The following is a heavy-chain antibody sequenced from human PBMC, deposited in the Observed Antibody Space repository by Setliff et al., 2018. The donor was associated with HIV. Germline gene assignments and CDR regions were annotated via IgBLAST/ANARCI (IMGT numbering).Heavy chain of an antibody. CDR2: INHSGST. CDR3: TRAEQQLPYHYYYYGMDV. Sequence: PSETLSLTCAIYGGSFSGYYWSWIRQPPGKGLEWIGEINHSGSTNYNPSLKSRVTISVDTSKNQFSLKLSSVTAADTAVYYCTRAEQQLPYHYYYYGMDVWGQGTTVTVSS. J-gene: IGHJ6*02. CDR1: GGSFSGYY. V-gene: IGHV4-34*01. D-gene: IGHD6-13*01.